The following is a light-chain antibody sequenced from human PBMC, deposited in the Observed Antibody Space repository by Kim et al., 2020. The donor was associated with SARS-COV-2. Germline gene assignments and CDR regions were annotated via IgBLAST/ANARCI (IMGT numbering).Light chain of an antibody. Sequence: DIQMTQSPSSVSASVGDRVTITCRASQYISTYLAWYQQKSGKAPKLLIYGVSTLQSGVPSRFSGSGSGTTFTLTISSLQPEDFATYFCQQAHTFPHTFGQGTKLEI. CDR2: GVS. CDR3: QQAHTFPHT. J-gene: IGKJ2*01. V-gene: IGKV1-12*01. CDR1: QYISTY.